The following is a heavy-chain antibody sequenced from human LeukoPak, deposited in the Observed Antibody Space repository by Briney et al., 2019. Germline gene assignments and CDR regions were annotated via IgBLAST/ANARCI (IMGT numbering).Heavy chain of an antibody. CDR1: GYTFTSYG. V-gene: IGHV1-18*01. CDR2: ISAYNVNT. CDR3: ARACYDSSGYYRPEGIDY. Sequence: ASVTVSCKASGYTFTSYGISWVRQATGQGLEWMGWISAYNVNTNYAQKLQGRVTMTTDTSTSTAYMELRSLRSDDTAVYCCARACYDSSGYYRPEGIDYWGQGTLLTVSS. J-gene: IGHJ4*02. D-gene: IGHD3-22*01.